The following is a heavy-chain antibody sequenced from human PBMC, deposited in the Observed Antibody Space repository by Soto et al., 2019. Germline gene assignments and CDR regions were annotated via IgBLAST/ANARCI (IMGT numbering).Heavy chain of an antibody. CDR1: GFTFSNYA. V-gene: IGHV3-23*01. CDR3: ASPQWGVVDPSDAFGL. CDR2: ISGSGGST. Sequence: HPGGSLRLSCAASGFTFSNYAMSWVRQAPGKGLEWVSAISGSGGSTYYADSVKGRFTISRDNSKNTLYLQVNSLRAEDTAVYYCASPQWGVVDPSDAFGLWGRGTRVTVS. J-gene: IGHJ3*01. D-gene: IGHD2-15*01.